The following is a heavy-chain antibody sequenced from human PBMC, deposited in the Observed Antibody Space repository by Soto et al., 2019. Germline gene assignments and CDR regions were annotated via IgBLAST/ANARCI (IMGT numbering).Heavy chain of an antibody. D-gene: IGHD3-10*01. Sequence: QVQLVQSGGEVKKPGASVKVSCKASGYTFTNYGISWVRQAPGQGLEWMGWINVYNGNTKYAQKVQGRVTMTTDTXTXTXXMELRSLRSDDTAVYYCARGVGSGSYYTQYNWFDPWGQGTLVTVSS. CDR1: GYTFTNYG. CDR3: ARGVGSGSYYTQYNWFDP. V-gene: IGHV1-18*01. J-gene: IGHJ5*02. CDR2: INVYNGNT.